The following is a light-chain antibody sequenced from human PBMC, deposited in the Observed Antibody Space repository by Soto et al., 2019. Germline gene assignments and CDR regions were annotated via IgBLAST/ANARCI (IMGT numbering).Light chain of an antibody. CDR1: QSVSSSY. Sequence: EIVLTQSPGTLSLSPGERATLSCRASQSVSSSYLAWYQQKPGQAPRLLIYGASTRASGIPDRFSGSGSGTDFTLIVSRLEPEDFAVYFCEQYGSTPPTFGQGTRWIS. J-gene: IGKJ1*01. V-gene: IGKV3-20*01. CDR2: GAS. CDR3: EQYGSTPPT.